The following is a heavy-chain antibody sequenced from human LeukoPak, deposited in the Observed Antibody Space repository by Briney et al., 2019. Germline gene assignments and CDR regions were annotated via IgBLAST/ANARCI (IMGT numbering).Heavy chain of an antibody. CDR1: GFSFSGYS. V-gene: IGHV3-48*04. CDR3: SRETTSGY. CDR2: ISRGSHTI. Sequence: PGGSLRLSCAASGFSFSGYSMNWVRQPPGQELEWISYISRGSHTIYYADSVRGRFTISRDDAKNSLYLQMNSLRAEDTGIYYCSRETTSGYWGQGTLVTVSS. D-gene: IGHD1-1*01. J-gene: IGHJ4*02.